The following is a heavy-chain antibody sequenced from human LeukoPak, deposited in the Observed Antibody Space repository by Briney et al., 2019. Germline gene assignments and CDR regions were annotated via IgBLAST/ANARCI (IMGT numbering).Heavy chain of an antibody. V-gene: IGHV1-69*04. Sequence: KVSCKASGGTFSSYAISWVRHAPVQGLEWMGRIIPIFGIANYAQKFQGRVTITADKSTSTAYMELSSLRSEDTAVYYCARRGYSGYDDYYYYGMDVWGQGTTVTVSS. CDR2: IIPIFGIA. J-gene: IGHJ6*02. CDR1: GGTFSSYA. D-gene: IGHD5-12*01. CDR3: ARRGYSGYDDYYYYGMDV.